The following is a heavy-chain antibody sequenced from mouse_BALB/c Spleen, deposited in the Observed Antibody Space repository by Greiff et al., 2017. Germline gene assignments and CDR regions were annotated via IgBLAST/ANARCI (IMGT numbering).Heavy chain of an antibody. J-gene: IGHJ1*01. CDR3: ARQGYYGSSSSWYFDV. Sequence: QVQLKQSGPGLVQPSQSLSITCTVSGFSLTSYGVHWVRQSPGKGLEWLGVIWSGGSTDYNAAFISRLSISKDNSKSQVFFKMNSLQANDTAIYYCARQGYYGSSSSWYFDVWGAGTTVTVSS. V-gene: IGHV2-2*02. D-gene: IGHD1-1*01. CDR2: IWSGGST. CDR1: GFSLTSYG.